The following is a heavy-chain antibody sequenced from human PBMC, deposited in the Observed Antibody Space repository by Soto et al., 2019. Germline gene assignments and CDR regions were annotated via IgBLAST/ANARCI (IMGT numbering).Heavy chain of an antibody. V-gene: IGHV4-39*01. Sequence: SETLSLTSTVSGGSIISSSYYWGWIRQPPGKGLEWIGSIYYSGSTYYNPSLKSRVTISVDKSVSTAYLQWSSLKASDSAMYYCARHDGRGWPFDHWGLGTLVTVSS. CDR3: ARHDGRGWPFDH. CDR2: IYYSGST. J-gene: IGHJ4*02. CDR1: GGSIISSSYY. D-gene: IGHD6-19*01.